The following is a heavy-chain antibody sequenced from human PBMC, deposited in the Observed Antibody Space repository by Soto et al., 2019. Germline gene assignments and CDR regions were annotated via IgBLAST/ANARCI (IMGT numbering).Heavy chain of an antibody. CDR3: AKDGHGSGSYYTD. J-gene: IGHJ4*02. CDR1: GFTFSNYG. Sequence: GGSLRLSCAASGFTFSNYGMHWVRQAPGKGLERVALMWYDGSNTYYVDSVKGRFTISRDNSKNTLFLQMNSLRAEDTAVYYCAKDGHGSGSYYTDWGQGTLVTVSS. D-gene: IGHD3-10*01. CDR2: MWYDGSNT. V-gene: IGHV3-33*06.